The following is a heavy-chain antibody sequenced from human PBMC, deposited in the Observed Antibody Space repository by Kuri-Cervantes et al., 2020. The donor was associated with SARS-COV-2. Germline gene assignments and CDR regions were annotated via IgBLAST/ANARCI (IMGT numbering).Heavy chain of an antibody. D-gene: IGHD3-3*01. Sequence: SETLSLTCTVSGGSISSYYWSWIRQPAGKGLEWIGRIYTSGSTNCNPSLKSRVTMSVDTSKNQFSLKLSSVTAADTAVYYCARELTDYDFWSGYSPAHYFDYWGQGTLVTVSS. CDR2: IYTSGST. V-gene: IGHV4-4*07. J-gene: IGHJ4*02. CDR3: ARELTDYDFWSGYSPAHYFDY. CDR1: GGSISSYY.